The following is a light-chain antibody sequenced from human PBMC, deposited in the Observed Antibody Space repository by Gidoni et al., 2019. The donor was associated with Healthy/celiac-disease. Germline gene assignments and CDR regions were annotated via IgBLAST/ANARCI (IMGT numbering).Light chain of an antibody. CDR3: QQSYSTPSALT. CDR2: AAS. CDR1: QSISSH. Sequence: DIQMTQPLSSLSASVGDRVTITCRASQSISSHLNWYQQKPGKAPKLLIYAASSLQSGVPSRFSGSGSGRDFTLTISSLQPEDFATYYCQQSYSTPSALTFGGGTKVEIK. J-gene: IGKJ4*01. V-gene: IGKV1-39*01.